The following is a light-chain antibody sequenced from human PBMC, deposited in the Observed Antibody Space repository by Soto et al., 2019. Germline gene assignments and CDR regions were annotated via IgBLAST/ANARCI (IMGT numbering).Light chain of an antibody. CDR1: QSVRTSY. CDR2: GAS. J-gene: IGKJ1*01. CDR3: QQYGSSLWT. V-gene: IGKV3-20*01. Sequence: DIVLTQSPGTLSLSPGETATLSCRASQSVRTSYLAWYQQKPGQAPRLLIYGASSRATGIPDRFSGSGSGTDFTLTISRLEPEAFAVYYCQQYGSSLWTFGQGTKVEIK.